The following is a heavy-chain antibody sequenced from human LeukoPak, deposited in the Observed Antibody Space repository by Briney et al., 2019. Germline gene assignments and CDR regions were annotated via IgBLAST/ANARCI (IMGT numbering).Heavy chain of an antibody. V-gene: IGHV1-18*01. CDR3: ARDGPDHDYGNFGVFDY. J-gene: IGHJ4*02. CDR1: GYTFTSYG. Sequence: ASVKVSCKASGYTFTSYGISWVRQAPGQGLEWMGWISAYNGNTNYAQKLQGRVTMTTDTFTSTAYMELRSLRSDDTAVYYCARDGPDHDYGNFGVFDYWGQGALVTVSS. CDR2: ISAYNGNT. D-gene: IGHD4-11*01.